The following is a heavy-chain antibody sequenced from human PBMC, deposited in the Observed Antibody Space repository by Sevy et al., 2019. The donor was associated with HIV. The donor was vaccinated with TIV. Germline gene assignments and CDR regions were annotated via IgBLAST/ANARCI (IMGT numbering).Heavy chain of an antibody. CDR3: ATLTYYDFWSGYYTASGYYYGMDV. V-gene: IGHV4-39*01. Sequence: SETLSLTCTVSGGSISSSSYYWGWIRQPPGKGLEWIGSIYYSGSTYYNPSLKSRVTISVDTSNNQFSLELSSGTAADTAVYYCATLTYYDFWSGYYTASGYYYGMDVWGQGTTVTVSS. CDR1: GGSISSSSYY. D-gene: IGHD3-3*01. CDR2: IYYSGST. J-gene: IGHJ6*02.